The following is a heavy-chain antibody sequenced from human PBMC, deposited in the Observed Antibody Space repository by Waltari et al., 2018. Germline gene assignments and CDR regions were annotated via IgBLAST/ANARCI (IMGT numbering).Heavy chain of an antibody. Sequence: QVQLVQSGAEVKKPGSSVKVSCKASGGTFGRFAISWVRQAAGEGLEWMGGIIPKIGASNYAQKFQGRVTITADDSTRIASMEVSSLSFEDTAVYFCATDTSPPYWGQGTLVIGSS. V-gene: IGHV1-69*01. J-gene: IGHJ4*02. CDR1: GGTFGRFA. CDR2: IIPKIGAS. D-gene: IGHD2-2*01. CDR3: ATDTSPPY.